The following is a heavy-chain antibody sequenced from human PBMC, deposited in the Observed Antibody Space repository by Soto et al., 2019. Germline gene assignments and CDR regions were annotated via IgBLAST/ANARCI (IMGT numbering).Heavy chain of an antibody. D-gene: IGHD2-2*01. V-gene: IGHV4-39*01. CDR2: IYYLGNT. Sequence: SETLSLTCTVSGGSISSSSSYWGWIRQPPGKGLEWVGSIYYLGNTYYNPSLGSRVTISVDTSKNQFSLKLRSVTAADTAVYYCARTDQLRISRAIRDYNWFDPWGQGTLVTVSS. CDR1: GGSISSSSSY. J-gene: IGHJ5*02. CDR3: ARTDQLRISRAIRDYNWFDP.